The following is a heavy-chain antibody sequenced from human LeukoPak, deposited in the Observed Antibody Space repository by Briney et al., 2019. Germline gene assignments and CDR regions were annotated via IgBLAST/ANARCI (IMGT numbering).Heavy chain of an antibody. J-gene: IGHJ4*02. CDR1: GFTFSSYG. V-gene: IGHV3-7*01. D-gene: IGHD5-18*01. Sequence: PGGSLRLSCAASGFTFSSYGVHWVRQAPGKGLEWVANIKQDGSEKYYVDSVKGRFTISRDNAKNSLYLQMNSLRAEDTAVYYCARDQGYSYGSDYWGQGTLVTVSS. CDR2: IKQDGSEK. CDR3: ARDQGYSYGSDY.